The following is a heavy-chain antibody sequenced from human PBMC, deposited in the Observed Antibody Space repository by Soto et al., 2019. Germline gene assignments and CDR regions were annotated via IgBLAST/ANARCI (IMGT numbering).Heavy chain of an antibody. CDR3: ARGQQLVANWLDP. CDR2: ISSTGSTP. J-gene: IGHJ5*02. Sequence: GGSLRLSFAASGFPFSASSMAWIRQAPGKGLEEIATISSTGSTPYYADSVKGRFTISRDNAQNSLYLEMNNLRAEDTAVYYCARGQQLVANWLDPWGQGILVTVSS. V-gene: IGHV3-11*01. D-gene: IGHD6-6*01. CDR1: GFPFSASS.